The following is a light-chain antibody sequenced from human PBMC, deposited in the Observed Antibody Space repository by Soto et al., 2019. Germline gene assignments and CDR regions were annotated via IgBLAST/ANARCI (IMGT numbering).Light chain of an antibody. V-gene: IGLV3-1*01. CDR1: KLGDKY. J-gene: IGLJ2*01. CDR3: QAWDNRDVV. CDR2: QDS. Sequence: SSELTQPPSVSVSPGQTASITCSGDKLGDKYACWYQQKPGQSPVLVIYQDSKRPSGIPERFSGSNSGNTATLTISGTQAMDEADYYCQAWDNRDVVFGGGTKLTVL.